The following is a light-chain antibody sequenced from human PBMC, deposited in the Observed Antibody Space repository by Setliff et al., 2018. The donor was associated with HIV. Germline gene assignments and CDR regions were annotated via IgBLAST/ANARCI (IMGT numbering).Light chain of an antibody. V-gene: IGLV2-14*01. CDR2: EVR. CDR1: SSDVGGYSH. J-gene: IGLJ1*01. CDR3: SSYAITNTLP. Sequence: QSVLTQPASVSGSPGQSITISCTGTSSDVGGYSHVSWYQQHPAKAPKLILYEVRNRPSGVSNRFSGSKSGNTASLTISGLQAEDEADYYCSSYAITNTLPFGTGTKV.